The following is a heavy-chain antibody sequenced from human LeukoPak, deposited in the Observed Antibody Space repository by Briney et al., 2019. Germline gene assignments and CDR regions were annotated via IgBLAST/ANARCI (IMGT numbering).Heavy chain of an antibody. V-gene: IGHV1-69*04. D-gene: IGHD6-6*01. Sequence: GSSVTVSFKASGGTFSSYAISWVRQAPGQGLEWMGRIIPILGIANYAQKFQGRVTITADKSTSTAYMELSSLRSEDTAVYYCARDSRYSSSDYWGQGTLVTVSS. CDR3: ARDSRYSSSDY. CDR2: IIPILGIA. CDR1: GGTFSSYA. J-gene: IGHJ4*02.